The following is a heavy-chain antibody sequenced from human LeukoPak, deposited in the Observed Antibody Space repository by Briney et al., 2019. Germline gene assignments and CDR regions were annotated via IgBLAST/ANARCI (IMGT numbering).Heavy chain of an antibody. CDR3: ARGDYYDSSGPDHRSSYYFDY. CDR2: ISAYNGNT. D-gene: IGHD3-22*01. V-gene: IGHV1-18*01. CDR1: GYTFTSYG. Sequence: ASVKVSCKASGYTFTSYGISWVGQAPGQGLEWMGWISAYNGNTNYAQKLQGRVTMTTGTSTSTAYMELRSLRSDDTAVYYCARGDYYDSSGPDHRSSYYFDYWGQGTLVTVSS. J-gene: IGHJ4*02.